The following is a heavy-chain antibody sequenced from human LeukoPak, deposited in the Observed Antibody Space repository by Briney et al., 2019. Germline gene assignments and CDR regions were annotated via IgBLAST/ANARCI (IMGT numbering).Heavy chain of an antibody. Sequence: PSETLSLTCTVSGVSVSSGSCNWSWIRQPPGKGLEWIGYISYSGSTDYHPSLKSRVTISVDTSKKQFSLKLSSVTAADTAVYYCARAWHMTRFFDYWGQGTLVTVSS. CDR1: GVSVSSGSCN. CDR3: ARAWHMTRFFDY. D-gene: IGHD3-16*01. CDR2: ISYSGST. V-gene: IGHV4-61*01. J-gene: IGHJ4*02.